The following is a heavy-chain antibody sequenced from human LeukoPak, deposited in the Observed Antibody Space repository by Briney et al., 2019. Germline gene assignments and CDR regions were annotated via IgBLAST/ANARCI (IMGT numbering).Heavy chain of an antibody. CDR2: IIPIFGTA. V-gene: IGHV1-69*13. CDR3: ASRTDGGYDLALDY. Sequence: ASVKVSCKASGGTFSSYAISWVRQAPGQGLEWMGGIIPIFGTANYAQKFQGRVTITADESTSTAYMELSSLRSEDTAVYYCASRTDGGYDLALDYWGQGTLVTVSS. J-gene: IGHJ4*02. D-gene: IGHD5-12*01. CDR1: GGTFSSYA.